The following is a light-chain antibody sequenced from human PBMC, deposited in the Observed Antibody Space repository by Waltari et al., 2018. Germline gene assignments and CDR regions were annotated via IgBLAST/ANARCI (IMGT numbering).Light chain of an antibody. J-gene: IGLJ2*01. CDR3: QSYDNTSGSR. CDR1: SSNIGAGYD. V-gene: IGLV1-40*01. CDR2: GNG. Sequence: QSGLTQPPSVSGAPGQRVTISCTGSSSNIGAGYDVHWYQLFPGTAPKLLIYGNGNRPSGGPDRFSGSKSGTSASLAITGRQAEDEADYYCQSYDNTSGSRFGGGTKLTVL.